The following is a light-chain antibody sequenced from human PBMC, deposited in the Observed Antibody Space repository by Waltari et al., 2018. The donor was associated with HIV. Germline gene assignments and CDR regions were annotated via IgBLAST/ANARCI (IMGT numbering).Light chain of an antibody. V-gene: IGLV3-9*01. Sequence: SYELSQPLSVSVALGQTASITCGGDNFVNKNVHWYQQKPGQAPVLVIYRDINRPSGIPERFSGSNSGSTATLTINRAQVGDEADYYCQVWDSGTVVFGGGTKLTVL. J-gene: IGLJ2*01. CDR2: RDI. CDR1: NFVNKN. CDR3: QVWDSGTVV.